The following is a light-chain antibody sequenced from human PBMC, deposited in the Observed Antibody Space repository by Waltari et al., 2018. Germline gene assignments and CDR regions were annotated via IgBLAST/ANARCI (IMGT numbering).Light chain of an antibody. V-gene: IGLV1-51*01. Sequence: QSVLTQPPSVSAAPGQKVTIPCPGDTSNIANNYVTWYQHLPGTAPNLLIYDNNKRPSGVPDRFSGSKSGTSATLAITALQTGDEADYYCGSWDSILSAVIFGAGTRLTVL. CDR1: TSNIANNY. CDR2: DNN. CDR3: GSWDSILSAVI. J-gene: IGLJ2*01.